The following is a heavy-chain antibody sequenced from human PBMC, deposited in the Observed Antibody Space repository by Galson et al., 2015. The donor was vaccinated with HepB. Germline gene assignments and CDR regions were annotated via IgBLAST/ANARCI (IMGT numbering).Heavy chain of an antibody. CDR3: MRGGSPPFY. V-gene: IGHV1-46*01. CDR2: IYPTSGAT. Sequence: SVKVSCKASGYTFTSSYMHWVRQAPGQGLEWMGIIYPTSGATTYAQQFQGRVTMTRDTSTSTVYLELSSLRSEDTAVYYFMRGGSPPFYWGHGTLVTVSP. J-gene: IGHJ4*01. CDR1: GYTFTSSY.